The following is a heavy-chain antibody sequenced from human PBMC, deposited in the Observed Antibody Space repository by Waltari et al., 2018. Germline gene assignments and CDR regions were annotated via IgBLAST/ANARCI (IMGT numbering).Heavy chain of an antibody. V-gene: IGHV1-18*01. J-gene: IGHJ6*02. D-gene: IGHD3-3*01. Sequence: QVQLVQSGAEVKKPGASVKVSCKASGYTFTSYGISWVRQATGQGLEWMGWISAYNGNTNYAQKLQGRVTMTTDTSTSTAYVELRSLRSDDTAVYYCARDHGGGYYYYYGMDVWGQGTTVTVSS. CDR2: ISAYNGNT. CDR1: GYTFTSYG. CDR3: ARDHGGGYYYYYGMDV.